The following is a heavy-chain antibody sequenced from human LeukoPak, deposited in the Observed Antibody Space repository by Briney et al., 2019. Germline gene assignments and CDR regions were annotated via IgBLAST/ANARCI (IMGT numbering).Heavy chain of an antibody. CDR2: INHSGST. V-gene: IGHV4-34*01. D-gene: IGHD2-2*03. Sequence: SETLSLTCAVYGGSFSGYYWSWIRQPPGKGLEWIGEINHSGSTNYNPSLKSRVTISVDTSKNQFSLKLSSVTAADTAVYYCARGPTLDIVVVPAAHNWLDPWGQGTLVTVSS. CDR3: ARGPTLDIVVVPAAHNWLDP. J-gene: IGHJ5*02. CDR1: GGSFSGYY.